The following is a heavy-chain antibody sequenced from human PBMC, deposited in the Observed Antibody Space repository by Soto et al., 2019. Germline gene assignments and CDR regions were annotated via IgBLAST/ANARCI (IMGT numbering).Heavy chain of an antibody. CDR3: VRQGIGPLHGLVDV. Sequence: PSETLSLTCPVSSDPTSTHNWGWIRQTPGKVLEWIVYIYETGSTSYNPSLNSRVTISLDRSTKQLSLKLSSATAADTAMYHCVRQGIGPLHGLVDVWGRGTTVTVSS. CDR2: IYETGST. V-gene: IGHV4-59*08. J-gene: IGHJ6*02. D-gene: IGHD3-10*01. CDR1: SDPTSTHN.